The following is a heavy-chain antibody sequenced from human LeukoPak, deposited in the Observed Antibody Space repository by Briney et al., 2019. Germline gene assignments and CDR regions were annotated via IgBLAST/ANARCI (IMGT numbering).Heavy chain of an antibody. J-gene: IGHJ4*02. CDR2: MNPNSGNT. CDR3: ARRRRSSTSCIDY. V-gene: IGHV1-8*01. D-gene: IGHD2-2*01. CDR1: GYTFTSYD. Sequence: ASVKVSCKASGYTFTSYDINWVRQATGQGLEWMGWMNPNSGNTGYAQKFQGRVTMTRNTSISTAYMELSSLRSEDTAVYYCARRRRSSTSCIDYWGQGTLVTVSS.